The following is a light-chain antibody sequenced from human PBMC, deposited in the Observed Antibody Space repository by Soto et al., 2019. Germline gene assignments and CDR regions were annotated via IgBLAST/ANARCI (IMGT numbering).Light chain of an antibody. J-gene: IGLJ1*01. CDR2: EVT. CDR1: SSDVGGYDH. Sequence: QSLLGQPPSASAAPGHSFTIPCTGTSSDVGGYDHVSWYQQHPGKAPKLMIYEVTKRPAGVPDRFSGSKSGNTASLTVSGLQAEDEADYYCSSDAGNYNYVFGTGTKVTVL. V-gene: IGLV2-8*01. CDR3: SSDAGNYNYV.